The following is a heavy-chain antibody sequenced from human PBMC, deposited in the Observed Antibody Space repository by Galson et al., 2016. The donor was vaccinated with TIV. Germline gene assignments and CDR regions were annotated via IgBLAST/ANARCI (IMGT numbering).Heavy chain of an antibody. J-gene: IGHJ4*02. D-gene: IGHD2-21*01. CDR2: FNAGNGNT. CDR1: GYTFAIYA. CDR3: ARPPYCGGDCYKYDH. Sequence: SVKVSCKASGYTFAIYAMHWVRQAPGQRLEWLGWFNAGNGNTKYSQKFQGRVTITRDTSASTAYMELSSLRFEDTAVYYCARPPYCGGDCYKYDHWGQGTRVTVYS. V-gene: IGHV1-3*01.